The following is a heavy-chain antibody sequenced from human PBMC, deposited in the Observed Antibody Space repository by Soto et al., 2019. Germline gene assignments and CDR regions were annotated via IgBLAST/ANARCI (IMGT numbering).Heavy chain of an antibody. D-gene: IGHD1-1*01. CDR1: GGTFSDYT. Sequence: SVKVSCKASGGTFSDYTINWVRQAPGQRLEWMGGIIPIFDTANYAEKFQGRVTITADESTSTSFMEVSSLRSEDTAVYYCARNGTLTAYSYGMDDWGQRTMVTVSS. CDR2: IIPIFDTA. J-gene: IGHJ6*02. CDR3: ARNGTLTAYSYGMDD. V-gene: IGHV1-69*13.